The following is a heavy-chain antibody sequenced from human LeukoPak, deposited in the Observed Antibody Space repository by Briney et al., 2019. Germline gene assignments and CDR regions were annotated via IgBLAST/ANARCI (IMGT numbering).Heavy chain of an antibody. D-gene: IGHD3-9*01. CDR2: IIPIFGTA. V-gene: IGHV1-69*05. J-gene: IGHJ6*02. Sequence: SVKVSCKASGGTFSSYAISWVRQAPGQGLEWMGGIIPIFGTANYAQKFQGRVTITTDESTSTAYMELSSLRSEDTAVYYCARGRTYYDILTGYFGPANYYYYYGMDVWGQGTTVTVSS. CDR1: GGTFSSYA. CDR3: ARGRTYYDILTGYFGPANYYYYYGMDV.